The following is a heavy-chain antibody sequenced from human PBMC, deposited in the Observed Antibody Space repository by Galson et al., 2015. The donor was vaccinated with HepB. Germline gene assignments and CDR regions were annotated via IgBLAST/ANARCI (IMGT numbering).Heavy chain of an antibody. J-gene: IGHJ4*02. D-gene: IGHD2-2*01. V-gene: IGHV1-69*13. CDR3: ARWARRGELGYCTSASCYPCDV. CDR2: IIPIFGTP. CDR1: GGTFSNSA. Sequence: SVKVSCKASGGTFSNSAISWVRQAPGQGLEWMGGIIPIFGTPNYAQKFQGRVSITADESTSTAYMELSSLRSDDTAVYYCARWARRGELGYCTSASCYPCDVWGQGTLVTVSS.